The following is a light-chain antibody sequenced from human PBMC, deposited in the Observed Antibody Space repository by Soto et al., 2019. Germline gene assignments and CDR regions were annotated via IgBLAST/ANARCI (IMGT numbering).Light chain of an antibody. CDR2: GAS. CDR1: QSVSSN. CDR3: QQYNNWPSGT. Sequence: EIVMTQSPATLSVSPGERATLSCSASQSVSSNLAWYQQKPGQAPRLLIYGASTRATGIPARFSGSGSGTEFTLTISSLQSEDFAVYYCQQYNNWPSGTFGQGTKVDIK. J-gene: IGKJ1*01. V-gene: IGKV3-15*01.